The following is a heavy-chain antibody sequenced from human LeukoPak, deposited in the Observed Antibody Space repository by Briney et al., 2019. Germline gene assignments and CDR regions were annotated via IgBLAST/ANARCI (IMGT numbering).Heavy chain of an antibody. Sequence: PGGSLRLSCEASGFSFSDYYMFWIRQAPGKGLEWISYISNTGSTMYYADSVKGRFTISRDNAKNTLYLQMSSLRAEDTAVYYCARDALGSYDYWGQGALVTVSS. D-gene: IGHD3-10*01. CDR1: GFSFSDYY. J-gene: IGHJ4*02. CDR2: ISNTGSTM. V-gene: IGHV3-11*01. CDR3: ARDALGSYDY.